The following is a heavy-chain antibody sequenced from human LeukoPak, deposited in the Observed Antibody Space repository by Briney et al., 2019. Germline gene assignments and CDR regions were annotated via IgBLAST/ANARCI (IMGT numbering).Heavy chain of an antibody. Sequence: GGSLRLSCAASGFTFSNYAMSWVRQAPGKGLEWVSAISSSGDTIYYADSVKGRFTISRDNSDNTLYLQMNSLRAEDTAVYYCAKANYYGSGTSYRFHYFDYWGQGTLVTVSS. CDR1: GFTFSNYA. CDR3: AKANYYGSGTSYRFHYFDY. J-gene: IGHJ4*02. V-gene: IGHV3-23*01. D-gene: IGHD3-10*01. CDR2: ISSSGDTI.